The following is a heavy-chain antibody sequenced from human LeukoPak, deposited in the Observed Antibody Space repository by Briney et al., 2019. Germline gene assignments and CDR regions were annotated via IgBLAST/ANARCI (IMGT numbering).Heavy chain of an antibody. V-gene: IGHV3-23*01. Sequence: GGSLRLSCAASGFTFSSYAMSWVRQAPGKGLEWVSAISGGGGSTYYADSVKGRFTISRDNPKNTLYLQMNSLRAEDTAVYYCATNSGWYDSNFDPWGQGTLVTVSS. J-gene: IGHJ5*02. CDR3: ATNSGWYDSNFDP. CDR2: ISGGGGST. D-gene: IGHD6-19*01. CDR1: GFTFSSYA.